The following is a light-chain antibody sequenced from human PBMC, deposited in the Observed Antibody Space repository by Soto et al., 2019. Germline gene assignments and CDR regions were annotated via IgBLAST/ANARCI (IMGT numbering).Light chain of an antibody. V-gene: IGLV2-23*02. CDR3: CSYAGTRTYL. J-gene: IGLJ1*01. CDR1: SSDVGSDNL. CDR2: EVN. Sequence: QSVLTQPASVSGSPGQSITISCTGTSSDVGSDNLVSWYQHHPGKAPKLIIYEVNQRPSGVSNRFSGSKSGNTASLTISGLQAEDEADYFCCSYAGTRTYLFGTGTNVTVL.